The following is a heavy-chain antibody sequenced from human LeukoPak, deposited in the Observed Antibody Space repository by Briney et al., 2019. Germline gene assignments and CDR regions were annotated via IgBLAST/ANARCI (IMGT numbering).Heavy chain of an antibody. CDR3: AKDLGCSGGSCFDY. CDR2: ISYDGSNK. Sequence: GGSLRLSCAASGFTFSSYGMHWVRQAPGKGLEWVAVISYDGSNKYYADSVKGRFTISRDNSKNTLYLQMNSLRAEDTAVYYCAKDLGCSGGSCFDYWGQGTLVTVSS. J-gene: IGHJ4*02. CDR1: GFTFSSYG. D-gene: IGHD2-15*01. V-gene: IGHV3-30*18.